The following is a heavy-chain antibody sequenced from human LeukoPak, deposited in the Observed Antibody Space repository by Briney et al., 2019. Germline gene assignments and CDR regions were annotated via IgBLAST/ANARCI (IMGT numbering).Heavy chain of an antibody. Sequence: GGSLRLSCAASGFTFSSYAMTWVRQAPGKGLEWVSGISGSGGSTDYADSVKGRFTISRDNSKNTLYLQMNSLRADDTALYYCAKDMVPYDPLPADYWGQGTLVTVSS. D-gene: IGHD3-22*01. CDR1: GFTFSSYA. J-gene: IGHJ4*02. CDR2: ISGSGGST. CDR3: AKDMVPYDPLPADY. V-gene: IGHV3-23*01.